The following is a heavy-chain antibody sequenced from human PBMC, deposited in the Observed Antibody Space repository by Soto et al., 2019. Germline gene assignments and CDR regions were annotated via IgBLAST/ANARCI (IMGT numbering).Heavy chain of an antibody. D-gene: IGHD3-22*01. V-gene: IGHV3-49*04. CDR2: IRSKAYGGTT. CDR3: TRAQFYYESSGYYGYYFDY. CDR1: GFTFGDYA. J-gene: IGHJ4*02. Sequence: PGGSLRLSCTASGFTFGDYAMSWVRQAPGKGLEWVGFIRSKAYGGTTEYAASVKGRFTISRDDSKSIAYLQMNSLKTEDTAVYYCTRAQFYYESSGYYGYYFDYWGQGTLVTVSS.